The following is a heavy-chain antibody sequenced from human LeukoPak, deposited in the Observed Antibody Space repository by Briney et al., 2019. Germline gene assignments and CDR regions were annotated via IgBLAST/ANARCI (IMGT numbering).Heavy chain of an antibody. CDR1: GGTFSSYA. Sequence: SVKLSCKASGGTFSSYAISWVRQAPGQGLEWMGGIIPIFGTANYAQNFQSRVTITTDESTSTDYMELSSLRSEDTAVYYYARKKQEIFGRNLILNGFGPWGPVTLVTVSS. V-gene: IGHV1-69*05. J-gene: IGHJ5*02. D-gene: IGHD3-10*01. CDR2: IIPIFGTA. CDR3: ARKKQEIFGRNLILNGFGP.